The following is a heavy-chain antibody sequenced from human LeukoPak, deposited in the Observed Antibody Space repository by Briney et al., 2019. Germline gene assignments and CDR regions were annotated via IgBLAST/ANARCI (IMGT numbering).Heavy chain of an antibody. Sequence: GESLKISCKGSGYSFTSYWIGWVRPMPGKGLGWMGIIYPGDSDTRYSPSFQGQVTISADKSISTAYLQWSSLKASDTAMYYCAAYQGETYYDFWSGYYNAADAFDIWGQGTMVTVSS. D-gene: IGHD3-3*01. CDR2: IYPGDSDT. V-gene: IGHV5-51*01. CDR1: GYSFTSYW. J-gene: IGHJ3*02. CDR3: AAYQGETYYDFWSGYYNAADAFDI.